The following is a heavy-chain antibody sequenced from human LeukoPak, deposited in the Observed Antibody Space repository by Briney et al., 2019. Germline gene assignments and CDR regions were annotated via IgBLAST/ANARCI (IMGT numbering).Heavy chain of an antibody. CDR2: IYHSGTT. J-gene: IGHJ3*02. D-gene: IGHD6-25*01. V-gene: IGHV4-38-2*02. CDR3: ARRLDAFDI. Sequence: SETLSLTCTVSGYSISSGYYWGWIRQPPGKGPEWVGTIYHSGTTYYKPSLKSRVTISVDTSKNQFSLKLNSVTAADTAVYYCARRLDAFDIWGQGTMVTVSS. CDR1: GYSISSGYY.